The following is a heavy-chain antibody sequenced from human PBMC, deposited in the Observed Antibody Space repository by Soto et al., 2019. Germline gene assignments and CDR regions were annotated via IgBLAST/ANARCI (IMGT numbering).Heavy chain of an antibody. CDR3: ARGGMAYATLDY. CDR1: GGSFSGYY. V-gene: IGHV4-34*01. Sequence: SETLSLTCAVYGGSFSGYYWSWIRQPPGKGLEWIGEINHSGSTNYNPSLKSRVTISVDTSKNQFSLKLSSVTAADTAVYYCARGGMAYATLDYWGQGTLVTVSS. J-gene: IGHJ4*02. CDR2: INHSGST. D-gene: IGHD2-8*01.